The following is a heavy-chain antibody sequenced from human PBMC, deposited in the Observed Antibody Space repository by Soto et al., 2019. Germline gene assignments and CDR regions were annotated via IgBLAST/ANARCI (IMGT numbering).Heavy chain of an antibody. V-gene: IGHV1-18*01. CDR3: ARGRYGDY. J-gene: IGHJ4*02. Sequence: QVHLVQSGAEVKKPGASVKVSCKASGYTFTSYGITWVRQAPGQGLEWMGWISAHNGNTDSAQKLQGRVIVTRDTSTRTAYMELRSLRSDDTAVYYCARGRYGDYWGQGALVTVSS. D-gene: IGHD1-1*01. CDR2: ISAHNGNT. CDR1: GYTFTSYG.